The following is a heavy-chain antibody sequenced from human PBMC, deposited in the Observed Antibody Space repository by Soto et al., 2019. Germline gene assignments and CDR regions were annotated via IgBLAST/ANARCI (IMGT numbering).Heavy chain of an antibody. CDR1: GYTFTSYG. CDR2: ISAYNGNT. J-gene: IGHJ3*02. D-gene: IGHD6-19*01. CDR3: ARDVIESPGIAVAGEAFDI. Sequence: GASVKVSCKASGYTFTSYGISWVRQAPGQGLEWMGWISAYNGNTNYAQKLQGRVTMTTDTSTSTAYMELRSLRSDDTAVYYCARDVIESPGIAVAGEAFDIWGQGTMVTVSS. V-gene: IGHV1-18*01.